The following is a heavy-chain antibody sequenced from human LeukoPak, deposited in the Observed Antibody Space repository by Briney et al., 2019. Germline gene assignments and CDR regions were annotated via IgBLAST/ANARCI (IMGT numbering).Heavy chain of an antibody. D-gene: IGHD2-2*01. CDR3: ARANCGRTSCYFGI. CDR1: GYTFSSHG. J-gene: IGHJ3*02. Sequence: ASVKVSCKTSGYTFSSHGITWVRQAPGQGLEWMGWISASSGKTNIAQKFQARVTMTTDTSTNTAYMDLRSLRFDDTAVYYCARANCGRTSCYFGIWGQGTKVTVSS. V-gene: IGHV1-18*01. CDR2: ISASSGKT.